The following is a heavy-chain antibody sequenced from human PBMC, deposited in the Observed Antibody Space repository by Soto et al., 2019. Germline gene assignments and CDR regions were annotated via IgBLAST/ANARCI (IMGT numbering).Heavy chain of an antibody. CDR1: GFTFISYA. CDR3: ARKVPGSTTRPDYWYFDL. J-gene: IGHJ2*01. V-gene: IGHV3-23*01. D-gene: IGHD3-10*01. Sequence: EVQLLESGGGLVQPGGSLSLSCAASGFTFISYAMNWVRQAPGKGLQLVSAISGGGDATFYADSVKGRFTISRANSRNTVTLQMNSLGADDTAVYYCARKVPGSTTRPDYWYFDLWGRGTLVTVSS. CDR2: ISGGGDAT.